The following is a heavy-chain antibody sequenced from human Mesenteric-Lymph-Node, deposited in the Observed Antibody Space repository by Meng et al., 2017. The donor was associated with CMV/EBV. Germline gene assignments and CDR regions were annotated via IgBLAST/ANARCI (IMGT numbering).Heavy chain of an antibody. D-gene: IGHD3-9*01. CDR1: GFTFSSYW. CDR2: TRYDGSNR. CDR3: AKDFGLYDVLTTIDY. J-gene: IGHJ4*02. V-gene: IGHV3-30*02. Sequence: GGSLRLSCAASGFTFSSYWMTWARQAPGKGLEWVAFTRYDGSNRYYADSVKGRFTISRDNSKNTLYLQMSSLRAEDTAVYYCAKDFGLYDVLTTIDYWGQGTLVTVSS.